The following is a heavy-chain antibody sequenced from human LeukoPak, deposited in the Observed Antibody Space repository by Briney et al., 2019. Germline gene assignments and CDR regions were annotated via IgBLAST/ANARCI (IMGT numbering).Heavy chain of an antibody. CDR3: AKDQNYGDFKWFDP. Sequence: GGSLRLSCAASGFTFSRYAMSWVRQAPGKGLEWVSAISGSGGSTYYADSVKGRVTISRDNSKNTLYLQMNSLRAEDTAVYYCAKDQNYGDFKWFDPWGQGPLVTVSS. CDR2: ISGSGGST. D-gene: IGHD4-17*01. CDR1: GFTFSRYA. J-gene: IGHJ5*02. V-gene: IGHV3-23*01.